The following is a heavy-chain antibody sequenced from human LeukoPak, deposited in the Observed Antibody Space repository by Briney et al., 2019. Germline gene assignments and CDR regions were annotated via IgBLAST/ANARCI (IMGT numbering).Heavy chain of an antibody. V-gene: IGHV4-39*01. CDR1: ARSITSSYY. CDR2: IYYSERP. J-gene: IGHJ4*02. CDR3: AGPLVATILY. D-gene: IGHD5-12*01. Sequence: SESLSLTCTVSARSITSSYYWGGIRLAPGKGLEWTESIYYSERPYYNPCLKSRVNMSVDTSKKQFCLQLCYVTAADTAAYYCAGPLVATILYWGQGTLVTVSS.